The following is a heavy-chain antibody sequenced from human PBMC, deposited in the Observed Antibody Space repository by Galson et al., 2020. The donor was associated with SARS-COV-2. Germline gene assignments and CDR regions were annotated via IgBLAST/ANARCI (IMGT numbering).Heavy chain of an antibody. CDR2: VRNTGTP. CDR1: GGSIRTSNYY. V-gene: IGHV4-39*07. Sequence: SETLSLTCTVSGGSIRTSNYYWGWIRPPPGKGLDWIVSVRNTGTPHSSPSPRIRVTISVDTSKNQFSLKLNSVTAADTAMYYCARDATSSGWYNWFDPWGQGTLVTVSS. CDR3: ARDATSSGWYNWFDP. J-gene: IGHJ5*01. D-gene: IGHD6-19*01.